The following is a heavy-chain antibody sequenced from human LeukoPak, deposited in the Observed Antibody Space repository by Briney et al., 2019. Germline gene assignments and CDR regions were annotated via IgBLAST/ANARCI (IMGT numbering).Heavy chain of an antibody. Sequence: ESLKISFKGSGYKVTSFWIGWGRQIPGKRPELIGDILPSDPYTRYSPSFQGQVSISADKSISAAYLQWSSLKASDTAMYYCARQSSTAYYDSSGLPYDAFDIWGQGTMVTVSS. CDR2: ILPSDPYT. CDR1: GYKVTSFW. J-gene: IGHJ3*02. D-gene: IGHD3-22*01. V-gene: IGHV5-51*01. CDR3: ARQSSTAYYDSSGLPYDAFDI.